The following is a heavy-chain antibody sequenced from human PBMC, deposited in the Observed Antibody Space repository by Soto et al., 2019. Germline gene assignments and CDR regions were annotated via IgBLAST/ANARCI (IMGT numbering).Heavy chain of an antibody. CDR3: AREGGYSYGYSDS. CDR2: ISYDGSNK. CDR1: GFTFSSYA. V-gene: IGHV3-30-3*01. Sequence: QVQLVESGGGVVQPGRSLRLSCAASGFTFSSYAMHWVRQAPGKGLEWVAVISYDGSNKYYADSVKGRFTISRDNSKNTLYRQMISRRAEDTAVYYCAREGGYSYGYSDSGGQGTLVTVSS. J-gene: IGHJ5*01. D-gene: IGHD5-18*01.